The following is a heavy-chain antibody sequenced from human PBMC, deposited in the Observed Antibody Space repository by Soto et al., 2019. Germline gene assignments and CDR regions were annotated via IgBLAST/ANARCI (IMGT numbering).Heavy chain of an antibody. Sequence: PSQTRSLTCXISGDSVSNNRAAWNWIRQSPSRGLEWLGRTYYRTRWYHDYAISVRGRMTVDPDTSKNQFSLQLNSVIPEDTAIYYCARGVLGGEVANFEYWGQGILVTVSS. J-gene: IGHJ4*02. CDR1: GDSVSNNRAA. CDR2: TYYRTRWYH. V-gene: IGHV6-1*01. D-gene: IGHD2-15*01. CDR3: ARGVLGGEVANFEY.